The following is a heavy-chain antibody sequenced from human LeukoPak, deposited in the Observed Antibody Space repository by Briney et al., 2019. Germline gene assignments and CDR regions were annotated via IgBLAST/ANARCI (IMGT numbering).Heavy chain of an antibody. D-gene: IGHD3-10*01. Sequence: GDSLKISCEVAGYICTSYLIWGGRQMPGERREWRGRSHPCDSDTKYSPSFQRQATISADKSISTSYLQWSCVHAADTAIYVCPRVRGSGSEINSWGQGKPVTVSS. CDR2: SHPCDSDT. CDR3: PRVRGSGSEINS. V-gene: IGHV5-51*01. J-gene: IGHJ4*02. CDR1: GYICTSYL.